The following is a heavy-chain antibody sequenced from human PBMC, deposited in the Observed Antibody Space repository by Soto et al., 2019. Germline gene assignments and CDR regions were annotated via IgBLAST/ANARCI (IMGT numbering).Heavy chain of an antibody. Sequence: SETLCLTCTVSGGSISSYYWSWIRQPPGKGLEWIGYIYYSGSTNYNPSLKSRVTISVDTSKNQFSLKLSSVTAADTAVYYCARAAIPNWFDPWGQGTQVTVSS. CDR1: GGSISSYY. CDR3: ARAAIPNWFDP. J-gene: IGHJ5*02. V-gene: IGHV4-59*01. CDR2: IYYSGST. D-gene: IGHD2-21*01.